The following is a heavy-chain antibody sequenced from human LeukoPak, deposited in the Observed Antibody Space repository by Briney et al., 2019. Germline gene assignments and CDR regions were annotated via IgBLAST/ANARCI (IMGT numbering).Heavy chain of an antibody. CDR1: GYTLTELS. V-gene: IGHV1-46*01. CDR3: ASLEEPFY. J-gene: IGHJ4*02. D-gene: IGHD1-1*01. Sequence: GASVKVSCKVSGYTLTELSMHWVRQAPGQGLEWMGIINPSGGSTSYAQKFQGRVTMTRDTSTSTVYMELSSLRSEDTAVYYCASLEEPFYWGQGTLVTVSS. CDR2: INPSGGST.